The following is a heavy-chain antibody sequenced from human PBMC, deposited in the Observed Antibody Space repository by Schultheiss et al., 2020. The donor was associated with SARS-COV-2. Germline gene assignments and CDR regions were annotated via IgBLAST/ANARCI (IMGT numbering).Heavy chain of an antibody. CDR2: ISSSSSYI. CDR1: GFTFSSYS. CDR3: ATDCSSTSCYYYYYYMDV. D-gene: IGHD2-2*01. V-gene: IGHV3-21*01. J-gene: IGHJ6*03. Sequence: GGSLRLSCAASGFTFSSYSMNWVRQAPGKGLEWVSSISSSSSYIYYADSVKSRFTITRDNAKNSLYLQMNSLRAKDTAVYYCATDCSSTSCYYYYYYMDVWGKGTTVTVSS.